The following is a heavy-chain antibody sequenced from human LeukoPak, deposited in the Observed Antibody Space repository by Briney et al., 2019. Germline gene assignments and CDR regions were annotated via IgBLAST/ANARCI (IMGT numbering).Heavy chain of an antibody. V-gene: IGHV4-61*02. CDR2: IYTSGST. J-gene: IGHJ5*02. Sequence: SETLSLTCTVSGGSISSGSYYWSWIRQPAGKGLEWIGRIYTSGSTNYNPSLKSRVTISVDTSKNQFSLKLSSVTAADTAVYYCARGDRFKSTYYYDSSGYNWFDPWGQGTLVTVSS. CDR1: GGSISSGSYY. D-gene: IGHD3-22*01. CDR3: ARGDRFKSTYYYDSSGYNWFDP.